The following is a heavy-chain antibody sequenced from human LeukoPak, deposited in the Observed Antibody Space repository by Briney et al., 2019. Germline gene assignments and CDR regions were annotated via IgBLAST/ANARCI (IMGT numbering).Heavy chain of an antibody. CDR1: GYTFTDYY. J-gene: IGHJ6*03. CDR2: IDPNSGGP. V-gene: IGHV1-2*02. CDR3: ARDLGLGSSSPYYYYMDV. D-gene: IGHD6-6*01. Sequence: ASVKVSCKASGYTFTDYYIHWVRQAPGQGLEWVGWIDPNSGGPLYAQKFQGRVTMTRDTSISTAYMEVTRLRSDDTAVYYCARDLGLGSSSPYYYYMDVWGKGTTVTVSS.